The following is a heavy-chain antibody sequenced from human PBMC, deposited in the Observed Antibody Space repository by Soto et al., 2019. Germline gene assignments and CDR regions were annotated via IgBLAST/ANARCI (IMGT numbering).Heavy chain of an antibody. D-gene: IGHD3-3*01. CDR1: GFTVSSDY. J-gene: IGHJ4*02. CDR2: IYSDDRT. V-gene: IGHV3-53*01. Sequence: PGGSLRLSCAGSGFTVSSDYMSWVRQAPGKGLEWVSVIYSDDRTYYADSVKGRFTISRDNTNTLYLQMNSLRAEDTAVYYCARELWSGGWKNYFDYWGQGTQVTVSS. CDR3: ARELWSGGWKNYFDY.